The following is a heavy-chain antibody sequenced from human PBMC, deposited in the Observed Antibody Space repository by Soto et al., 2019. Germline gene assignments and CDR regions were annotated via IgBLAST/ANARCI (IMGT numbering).Heavy chain of an antibody. CDR2: IYYSGST. CDR3: ARHGGDIVVVVAVFDY. D-gene: IGHD2-15*01. Sequence: ETLSLTCTASVGCSSSRSYYWGWILQPPGKGLEWIGSIYYSGSTYYNPSLKSRVTISVDTSKNQFSLKLSSVTAADTPVYYCARHGGDIVVVVAVFDYWGQGTLVTVS. CDR1: VGCSSSRSYY. J-gene: IGHJ4*02. V-gene: IGHV4-39*01.